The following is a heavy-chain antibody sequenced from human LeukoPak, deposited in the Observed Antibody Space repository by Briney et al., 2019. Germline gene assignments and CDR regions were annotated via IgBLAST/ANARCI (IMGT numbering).Heavy chain of an antibody. CDR3: ASPSVRTAQAFDF. D-gene: IGHD6-19*01. CDR1: GFTFSSYW. CDR2: IKQDGSDK. J-gene: IGHJ3*01. V-gene: IGHV3-7*01. Sequence: GGSLRLSCVASGFTFSSYWLSWVRQAPGKGLEWVANIKQDGSDKYYVDSVKGRFTISRDNAKNSLYLQMNSLRAEDTAVYYCASPSVRTAQAFDFWGQGTMVTVSS.